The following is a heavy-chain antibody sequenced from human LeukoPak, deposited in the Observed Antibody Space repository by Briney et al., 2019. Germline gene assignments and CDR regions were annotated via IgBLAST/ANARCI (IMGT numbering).Heavy chain of an antibody. CDR3: ARDGYNSNFDY. D-gene: IGHD5-24*01. CDR2: IYYSWST. Sequence: SETLSLTCTVSGGSISSYYWSWIRQPPGKGLEWIGYIYYSWSTNYNPSLKSRVTISVDTSKNQFSLKLSSVTAADTAVYYCARDGYNSNFDYWGQGTLVTVSS. J-gene: IGHJ4*02. CDR1: GGSISSYY. V-gene: IGHV4-59*01.